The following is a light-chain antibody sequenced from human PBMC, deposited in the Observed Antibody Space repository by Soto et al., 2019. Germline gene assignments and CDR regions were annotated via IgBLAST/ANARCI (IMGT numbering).Light chain of an antibody. CDR1: QSLAYIDGNTY. J-gene: IGKJ2*01. Sequence: EVVMTQSPLSLPVTLGQPASISCWSSQSLAYIDGNTYLSWFQQRPGQSPRRLIYKVSNRESGVTDRMRVSGSVIDFTLKISRVDTEDVGVYYCMQGTNSSPYTFFQVTNLEIK. V-gene: IGKV2-30*01. CDR2: KVS. CDR3: MQGTNSSPYT.